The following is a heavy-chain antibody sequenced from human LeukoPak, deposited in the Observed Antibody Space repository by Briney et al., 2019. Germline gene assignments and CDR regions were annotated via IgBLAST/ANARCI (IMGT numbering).Heavy chain of an antibody. CDR3: ARVDRDTAMVPFDY. CDR1: GFTFSSYE. CDR2: ISSSGSNI. V-gene: IGHV3-48*03. D-gene: IGHD5-18*01. J-gene: IGHJ4*02. Sequence: PGGSLRLSCAASGFTFSSYEMNWVRQAPGKGLEWVSYISSSGSNIYYADSVKGRFTISRDNAKNSLYLQMNSLRAEDTAVYYCARVDRDTAMVPFDYWGQGTLVTVSS.